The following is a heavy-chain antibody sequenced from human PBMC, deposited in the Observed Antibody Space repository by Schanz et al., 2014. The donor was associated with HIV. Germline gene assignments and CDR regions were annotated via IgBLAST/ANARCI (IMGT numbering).Heavy chain of an antibody. CDR3: AKDMRNYYEWGDWFDP. Sequence: EVQLLESGGGLVQPGGSLRLSCAASGFAVSGNYMSWVRQAPGKGLEWVSTLYNGGDTYYADSVKGRFTISRDNSKNTLYMQMNSLRVEDTAVYYCAKDMRNYYEWGDWFDPWGQGTQVTVSS. J-gene: IGHJ5*02. CDR2: LYNGGDT. CDR1: GFAVSGNY. D-gene: IGHD3-22*01. V-gene: IGHV3-53*01.